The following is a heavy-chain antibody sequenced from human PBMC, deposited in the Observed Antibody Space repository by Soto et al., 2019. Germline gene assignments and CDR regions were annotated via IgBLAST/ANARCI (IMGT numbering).Heavy chain of an antibody. D-gene: IGHD3-10*01. CDR1: GFTFSSYS. V-gene: IGHV3-21*01. CDR3: ARRLPQSGNFQH. J-gene: IGHJ1*01. Sequence: EVQLVESGGGLVKPGGSLRLSCAASGFTFSSYSMNWVRQAPGKGLEWVSSISSSSSYIYYADSVKGRFTISRDNAKNSLYLQMNSLRAKDTAVYYCARRLPQSGNFQHWGQGTLVTVSS. CDR2: ISSSSSYI.